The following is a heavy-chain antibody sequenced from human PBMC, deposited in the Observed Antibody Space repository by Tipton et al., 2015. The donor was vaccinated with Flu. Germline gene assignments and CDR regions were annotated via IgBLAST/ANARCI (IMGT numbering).Heavy chain of an antibody. D-gene: IGHD1-26*01. CDR1: GGSFSGYY. J-gene: IGHJ6*02. CDR2: INHSGTT. V-gene: IGHV4-34*01. CDR3: AREFIWDGYNFGMDV. Sequence: LRLSCVVYGGSFSGYYWSWIRQPPGKGLEWIGEINHSGTTNYNPSPKSRLTISVDKSKNHFSLILSSVTAADTAVYYCAREFIWDGYNFGMDVWGQGTTVTVSS.